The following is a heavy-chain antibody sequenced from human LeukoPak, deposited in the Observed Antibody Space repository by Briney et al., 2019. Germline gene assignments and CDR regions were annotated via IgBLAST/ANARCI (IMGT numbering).Heavy chain of an antibody. Sequence: ASVKVSCKASGYTFTGYYMHWVRQAPGQGLEWMGWINPNSGGTNYAQKFQGRVTMTRDTSISTAYMELSRLRSDDTAVYYCARDWSEQWLPQPRWWFDPWGQGTLVTVSS. J-gene: IGHJ5*02. CDR2: INPNSGGT. D-gene: IGHD6-19*01. CDR3: ARDWSEQWLPQPRWWFDP. CDR1: GYTFTGYY. V-gene: IGHV1-2*02.